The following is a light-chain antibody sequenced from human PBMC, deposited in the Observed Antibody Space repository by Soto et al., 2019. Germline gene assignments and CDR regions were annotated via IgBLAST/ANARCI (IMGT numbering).Light chain of an antibody. Sequence: ASVGDRVTITCRASQSISTWLAWYQQKPGKAPKLLIYKASNLEGGVPSRFSGSGSGTEFTITISGLQPDDFATYYCQQYNAYPLTFGGGTKVDIK. V-gene: IGKV1-5*03. J-gene: IGKJ4*01. CDR1: QSISTW. CDR2: KAS. CDR3: QQYNAYPLT.